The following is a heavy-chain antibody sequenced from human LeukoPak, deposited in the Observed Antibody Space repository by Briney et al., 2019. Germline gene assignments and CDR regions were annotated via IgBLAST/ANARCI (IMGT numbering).Heavy chain of an antibody. CDR3: ARGNYDFWSGYPSGMDV. J-gene: IGHJ6*02. CDR2: IYYSGST. D-gene: IGHD3-3*01. V-gene: IGHV4-59*01. Sequence: SETLSLTCTVSGGSISSYYWSWIRQPPGKGLEWIGYIYYSGSTNYNPSLKSRVTISVDTSKNQFSLKLSSATAADTAVYYCARGNYDFWSGYPSGMDVWGQGTTVTVSS. CDR1: GGSISSYY.